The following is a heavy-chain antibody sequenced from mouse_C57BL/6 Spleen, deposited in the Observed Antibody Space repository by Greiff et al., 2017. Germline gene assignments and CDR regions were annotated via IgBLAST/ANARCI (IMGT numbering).Heavy chain of an antibody. CDR2: ISYSGST. Sequence: EVQLQESGPGMVKPSQSLSLTCTVTGYSITSGYDWHWIRHFPGNKLEWMGYISYSGSTNYNPSLKSRISITHDTSKNHFFLKLNSVTTEDTATYYCARGGYGSSYAWFAYWGQGTLVTVSA. D-gene: IGHD1-1*01. J-gene: IGHJ3*01. V-gene: IGHV3-1*01. CDR1: GYSITSGYD. CDR3: ARGGYGSSYAWFAY.